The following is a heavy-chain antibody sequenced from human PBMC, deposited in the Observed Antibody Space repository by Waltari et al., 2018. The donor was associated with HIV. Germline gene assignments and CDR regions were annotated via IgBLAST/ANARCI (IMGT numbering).Heavy chain of an antibody. D-gene: IGHD3-3*01. Sequence: EVQLVESGGGLVKPGGSLRLSCVVPGFPFNTFSMKWVRQAPGKGVEWVSSISSTSSFIYYADSVKGRFTISRDNGKNSLYLQINNLRVEDTAVYYCASEDFWSGPHNWGQGTLVTVSS. CDR1: GFPFNTFS. CDR2: ISSTSSFI. J-gene: IGHJ4*02. CDR3: ASEDFWSGPHN. V-gene: IGHV3-21*01.